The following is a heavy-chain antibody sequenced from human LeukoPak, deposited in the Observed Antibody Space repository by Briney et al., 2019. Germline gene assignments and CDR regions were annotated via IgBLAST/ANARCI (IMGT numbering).Heavy chain of an antibody. CDR2: IKQDGSEK. V-gene: IGHV3-7*01. Sequence: PSETLSLTCTVSGGSISSYYWSWIRQPPGKGLEWVANIKQDGSEKYYVDSVKGRFTISRDNAKNSLYLQMNSLRAEDTAVYYCARGPVDIVATIIWGFDYWGQGTLVTVSS. CDR3: ARGPVDIVATIIWGFDY. CDR1: GGSISSYY. D-gene: IGHD5-12*01. J-gene: IGHJ4*02.